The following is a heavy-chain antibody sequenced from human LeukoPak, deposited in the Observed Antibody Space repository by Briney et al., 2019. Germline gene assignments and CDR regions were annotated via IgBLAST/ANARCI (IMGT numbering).Heavy chain of an antibody. V-gene: IGHV4-39*01. CDR1: GDSISSRTSDF. CDR3: ARIKRGIAVAGRNWFDP. CDR2: ISYIGTT. J-gene: IGHJ5*02. D-gene: IGHD6-19*01. Sequence: SETLSLTCTVSGDSISSRTSDFWGWIRQSPGKGLEWIAEISYIGTTFYNPSLESRVSISVDTSKNQFSLKLSSVTAADTAVYYCARIKRGIAVAGRNWFDPWGQGTLVTVSS.